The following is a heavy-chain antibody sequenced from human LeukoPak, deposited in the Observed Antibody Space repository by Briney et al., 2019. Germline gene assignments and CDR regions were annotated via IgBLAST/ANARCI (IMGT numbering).Heavy chain of an antibody. J-gene: IGHJ4*02. D-gene: IGHD7-27*01. CDR1: GFTFDDYA. CDR3: ARDVWGYFDY. CDR2: ISWNSGSI. V-gene: IGHV3-9*01. Sequence: PGRSLRLSCAASGFTFDDYAMHWVRQAPGKGLEWVSGISWNSGSIGYADSVKGRFTISRDNAKNSLYLQMNSLRAEDTAVYYCARDVWGYFDYWGQGTLVTVSS.